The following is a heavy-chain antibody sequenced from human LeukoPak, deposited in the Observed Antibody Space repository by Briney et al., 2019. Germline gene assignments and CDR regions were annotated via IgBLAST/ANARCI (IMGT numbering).Heavy chain of an antibody. CDR2: ISHSSTYI. J-gene: IGHJ4*02. V-gene: IGHV3-21*01. CDR1: GFTFSTFG. Sequence: GGSLRLSCAASGFTFSTFGFNRVRQAPGKGLEWVSSISHSSTYISYADSVKGRFTISGDNARNSLFLQMNSLRAEDTAVYYCARGYYYDSSVAYWGQGTLVTVSS. D-gene: IGHD3-22*01. CDR3: ARGYYYDSSVAY.